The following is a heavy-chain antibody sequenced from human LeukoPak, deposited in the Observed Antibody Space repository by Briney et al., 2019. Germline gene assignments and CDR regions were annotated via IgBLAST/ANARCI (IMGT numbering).Heavy chain of an antibody. V-gene: IGHV3-48*01. J-gene: IGHJ3*02. Sequence: GSLRLSCEASGFTFSNYSMNWVRQAPGKGLEWVSYIRSSSSTIYYADSVKGRFTISRDNAENSLYLQMNSLRAEDTAVYYCARAKRNGFDIWGQGTMVTVSS. CDR2: IRSSSSTI. CDR3: ARAKRNGFDI. CDR1: GFTFSNYS.